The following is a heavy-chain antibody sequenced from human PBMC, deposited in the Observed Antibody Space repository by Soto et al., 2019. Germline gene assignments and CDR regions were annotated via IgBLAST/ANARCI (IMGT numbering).Heavy chain of an antibody. D-gene: IGHD3-3*01. Sequence: SETLSLTCSVSGGSISSSNYYWGWIRQPPGKGLEWIGSIYYSGSTEYNPSLKSRVTISVDTSKTQFSLKLTSVTAADTAVYYCAGAYNDFWSGYYRLDYWGQGTLVTVSS. CDR3: AGAYNDFWSGYYRLDY. V-gene: IGHV4-39*01. J-gene: IGHJ4*02. CDR1: GGSISSSNYY. CDR2: IYYSGST.